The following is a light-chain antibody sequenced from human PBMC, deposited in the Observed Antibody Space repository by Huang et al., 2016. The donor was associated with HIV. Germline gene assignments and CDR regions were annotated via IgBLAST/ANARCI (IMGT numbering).Light chain of an antibody. Sequence: ERVLTQFPGTLSVPPGERATLSCRTSQGIGNSLAWYQLKPGQAPRLLIYETFIRASGIPARFSGGGSEIDFTLTISGLQSEDSAVYYCQQYHEWPRTFGQGTKVEIK. V-gene: IGKV3-15*01. CDR1: QGIGNS. J-gene: IGKJ2*01. CDR3: QQYHEWPRT. CDR2: ETF.